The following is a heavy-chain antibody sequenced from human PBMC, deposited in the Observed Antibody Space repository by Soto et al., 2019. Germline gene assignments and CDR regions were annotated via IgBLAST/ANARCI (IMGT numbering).Heavy chain of an antibody. Sequence: QVQLVQSGAEVKKPGASVKVSCKASGYTFTSYSMHWVRQAPGQRLEWMGWINAGNGNTKYSQKFQGRVTITRDTSASTAYMELSSLRSEDTAVYYCARGLNVYYFDYWGQGTLVTVYS. CDR1: GYTFTSYS. D-gene: IGHD3-16*01. V-gene: IGHV1-3*01. CDR3: ARGLNVYYFDY. J-gene: IGHJ4*02. CDR2: INAGNGNT.